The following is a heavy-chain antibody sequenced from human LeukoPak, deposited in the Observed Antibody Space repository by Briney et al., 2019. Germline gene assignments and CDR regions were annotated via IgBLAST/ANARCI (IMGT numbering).Heavy chain of an antibody. CDR1: GGSISSYY. CDR3: ASTPRRGGSLNY. J-gene: IGHJ4*02. D-gene: IGHD1-26*01. V-gene: IGHV4-59*01. CDR2: IYYSGST. Sequence: SETLSLTCTVSGGSISSYYWSWIRQPPGKGLEWIGYIYYSGSTNYNPSLKSRVTISVDTPKNQFSLKLSSVTAADTAVYYCASTPRRGGSLNYWGQGTLVTVSS.